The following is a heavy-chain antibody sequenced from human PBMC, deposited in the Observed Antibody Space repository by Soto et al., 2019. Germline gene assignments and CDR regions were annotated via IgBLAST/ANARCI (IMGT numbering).Heavy chain of an antibody. CDR2: ISSSSSTI. V-gene: IGHV3-48*02. CDR3: AHTSGGDGYFDF. D-gene: IGHD3-16*01. Sequence: EVHLVESGGGLVQPGGSLRLSCAASGFTFSSYSMNWVRQAPGKGLECVSHISSSSSTIYYADSVKGRFTISRDNAKNSLYLQMNSLRDEDTAVYYCAHTSGGDGYFDFWGQGTLVTVSS. J-gene: IGHJ4*02. CDR1: GFTFSSYS.